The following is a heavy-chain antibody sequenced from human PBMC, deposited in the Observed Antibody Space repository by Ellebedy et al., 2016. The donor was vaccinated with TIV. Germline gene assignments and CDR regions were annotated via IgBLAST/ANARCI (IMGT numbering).Heavy chain of an antibody. V-gene: IGHV1-69*06. J-gene: IGHJ4*02. Sequence: SVKVSXXASGGSLSSYALTWVRQAPGQGLEWMGDISPTFGTANYAQKFQGRVTITADTSTATAYMELITLTSEDTAVYYCARGILIGSSTSRNPYWGQGTLVTVSS. D-gene: IGHD6-6*01. CDR2: ISPTFGTA. CDR1: GGSLSSYA. CDR3: ARGILIGSSTSRNPY.